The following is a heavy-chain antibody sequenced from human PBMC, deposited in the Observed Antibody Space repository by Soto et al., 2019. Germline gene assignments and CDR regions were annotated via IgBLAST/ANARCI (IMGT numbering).Heavy chain of an antibody. J-gene: IGHJ5*02. D-gene: IGHD2-8*01. CDR1: GYTFTGYY. CDR2: INPNSGGT. CDR3: ARDIVNGVAGAS. Sequence: ASVKVSCKASGYTFTGYYMHWVRQAPGQGLEWMGWINPNSGGTNYAQKFQGRVTMTRDTSISTAYMELSRLRSDDTAVYYCARDIVNGVAGASWGQGTLVKVSS. V-gene: IGHV1-2*02.